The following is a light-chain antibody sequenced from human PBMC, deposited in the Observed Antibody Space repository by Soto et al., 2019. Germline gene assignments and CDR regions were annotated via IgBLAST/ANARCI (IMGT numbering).Light chain of an antibody. V-gene: IGLV2-14*01. J-gene: IGLJ1*01. CDR1: SSDVGGYNY. CDR3: SSYTSSSTLV. CDR2: EVS. Sequence: QSALTQPASVSGSPRQSITISCTGTSSDVGGYNYVSWYQQHPGKAPKFMIYEVSNRPSGVSNRFSGSKSGNTASLTISGLQAEDEADYYCSSYTSSSTLVFGTGTKVTVL.